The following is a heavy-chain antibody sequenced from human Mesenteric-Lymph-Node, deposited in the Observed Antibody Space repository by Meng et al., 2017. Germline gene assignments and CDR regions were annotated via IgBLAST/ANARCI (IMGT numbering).Heavy chain of an antibody. CDR1: GDTITSGDYS. D-gene: IGHD2-15*01. CDR2: IYHGVNI. CDR3: VRDTRRGGGWFDP. J-gene: IGHJ5*02. V-gene: IGHV4-30-2*01. Sequence: QVPLQESGRGRVMPPQPLSLTCAVPGDTITSGDYSWTWIRQPPGKGLEWIGYIYHGVNIYYTPSLRSRVTISVDKSRSQFSLKLTSVSAADTAVYYCVRDTRRGGGWFDPWGQGTLVTVSS.